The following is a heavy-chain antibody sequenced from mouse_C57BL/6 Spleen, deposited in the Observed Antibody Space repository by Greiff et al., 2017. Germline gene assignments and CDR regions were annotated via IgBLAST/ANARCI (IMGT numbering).Heavy chain of an antibody. CDR1: GYTFTDYE. V-gene: IGHV1-15*01. CDR2: IDPETGGT. J-gene: IGHJ2*01. Sequence: QVHVKQSGAELVRPGASVTLSCKASGYTFTDYEMHWVKQTPVHGLEWIGAIDPETGGTAYNQKFKGKAILTADKSSSTAYMELRSLTSEDSAVYYCTRGGYGSSYDYFDYWGQGTTLTVSS. D-gene: IGHD1-1*01. CDR3: TRGGYGSSYDYFDY.